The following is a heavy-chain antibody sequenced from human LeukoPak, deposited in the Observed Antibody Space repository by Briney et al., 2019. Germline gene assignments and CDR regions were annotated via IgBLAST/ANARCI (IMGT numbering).Heavy chain of an antibody. D-gene: IGHD2/OR15-2a*01. Sequence: SVPLSLTCTVSGYSITSGYYWDWIRQPPGKGLEWIGSIYHSGSTYYNPSLKSRVTISVDTSKKQFSLKLSSVTAADTAVYYCARENVSCMDVWGKGTTVTVSS. CDR2: IYHSGST. V-gene: IGHV4-38-2*02. CDR1: GYSITSGYY. CDR3: ARENVSCMDV. J-gene: IGHJ6*04.